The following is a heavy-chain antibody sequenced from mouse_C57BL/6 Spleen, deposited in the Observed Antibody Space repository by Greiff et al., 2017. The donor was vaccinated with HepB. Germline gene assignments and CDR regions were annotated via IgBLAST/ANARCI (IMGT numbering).Heavy chain of an antibody. CDR2: ISYDGSN. J-gene: IGHJ1*03. CDR3: ARDGDYGSSYWYFDV. D-gene: IGHD1-1*01. V-gene: IGHV3-6*01. CDR1: GYSITSGYY. Sequence: DVKLVESGPGLVKPSQSLSLTCSVTGYSITSGYYWNWIRQFPGNKLEWMGYISYDGSNNYNPSLKNRISITRDTSKNQFFLKLNSVTTEDTATYYCARDGDYGSSYWYFDVWGTGTTVTVSS.